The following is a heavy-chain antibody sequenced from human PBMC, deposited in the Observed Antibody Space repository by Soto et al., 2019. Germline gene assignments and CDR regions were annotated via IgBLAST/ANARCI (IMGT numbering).Heavy chain of an antibody. D-gene: IGHD6-6*01. Sequence: ASVKVSCKASGYTFTSYDINWVRQATGQGLEWMGWMNPNSGNTGYAQKFQGRVTMTRNTSISTAYMELSSLRSEDTAVYYCARGGQLVGYYYYGMDVWRQGTTVTVSS. V-gene: IGHV1-8*01. CDR1: GYTFTSYD. J-gene: IGHJ6*02. CDR3: ARGGQLVGYYYYGMDV. CDR2: MNPNSGNT.